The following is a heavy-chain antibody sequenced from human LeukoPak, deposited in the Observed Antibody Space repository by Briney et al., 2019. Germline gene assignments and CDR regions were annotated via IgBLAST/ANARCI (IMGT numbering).Heavy chain of an antibody. CDR1: GFTFSSYG. CDR3: AKTGVMTTVTGDY. D-gene: IGHD4-17*01. J-gene: IGHJ4*02. Sequence: PGRSLRLSCAASGFTFSSYGMHWVRQAPGKGLEWVAVIWYDGSNKYYADSVKGRFTISRDNSKNTLYLQMNSLRAEDTAVYYCAKTGVMTTVTGDYWGQGTLVTVSS. V-gene: IGHV3-33*06. CDR2: IWYDGSNK.